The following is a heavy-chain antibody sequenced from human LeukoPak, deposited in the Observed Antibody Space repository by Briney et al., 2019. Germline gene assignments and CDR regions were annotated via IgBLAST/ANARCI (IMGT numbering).Heavy chain of an antibody. Sequence: GASLRLSCAASVFTFSKGWMNWVRQAPGRGLEWVGRIKTKGERGTTDFAAPVKGRFTISGDDSKNTLYLQMNSLKTEDTAVYYCTTEFGGQGYWGQGTLVTVSS. V-gene: IGHV3-15*01. CDR1: VFTFSKGW. CDR3: TTEFGGQGY. D-gene: IGHD4-23*01. CDR2: IKTKGERGTT. J-gene: IGHJ4*02.